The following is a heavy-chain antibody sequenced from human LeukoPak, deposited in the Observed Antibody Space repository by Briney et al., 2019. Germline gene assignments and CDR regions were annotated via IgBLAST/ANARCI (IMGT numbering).Heavy chain of an antibody. Sequence: SETLSLTCSVSGGSISDSYWSWIRQPAGKGLEWIGRIDASGSTNYNPSLKSRVTVSVDTSKNQFSLTLNSVTAADTAPYFCAKVGYASGWTYFDHWGQGTLVTVSS. V-gene: IGHV4-4*07. J-gene: IGHJ4*02. CDR2: IDASGST. D-gene: IGHD6-19*01. CDR1: GGSISDSY. CDR3: AKVGYASGWTYFDH.